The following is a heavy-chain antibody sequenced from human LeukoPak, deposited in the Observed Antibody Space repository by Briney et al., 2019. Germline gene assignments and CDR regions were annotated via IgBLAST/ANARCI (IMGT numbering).Heavy chain of an antibody. Sequence: GASVKVSCKVSGYTLTELSMHWVRQAPGKGLEWMGGFDPEDGETIYAQKFQGRVTMTEDTSTDTAYMELSSLRSEDTAVYYCATDRGKYYGSGSYYDYWGQGTLVTVSS. J-gene: IGHJ4*02. CDR3: ATDRGKYYGSGSYYDY. V-gene: IGHV1-24*01. CDR2: FDPEDGET. CDR1: GYTLTELS. D-gene: IGHD3-10*01.